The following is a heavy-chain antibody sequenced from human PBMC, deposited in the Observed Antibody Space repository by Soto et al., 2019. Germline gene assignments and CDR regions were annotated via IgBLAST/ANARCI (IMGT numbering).Heavy chain of an antibody. V-gene: IGHV3-23*01. CDR1: GSTFRSYA. D-gene: IGHD2-15*01. CDR2: ISGGGGST. J-gene: IGHJ6*02. CDR3: AKGKATLVRYYGMDV. Sequence: EVQLLESGGGLVKPGGSRRLSCEASGSTFRSYAMSWVRKAPGKGLEWVSAISGGGGSTYYADSVKGRFTISRDNSKNTLYLQMNSLRAEDTAVYYCAKGKATLVRYYGMDVWGQGTTVTVSS.